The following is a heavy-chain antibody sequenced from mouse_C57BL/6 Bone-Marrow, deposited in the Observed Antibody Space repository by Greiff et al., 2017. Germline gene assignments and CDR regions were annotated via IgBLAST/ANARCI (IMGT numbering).Heavy chain of an antibody. Sequence: VKLMESGPGLVQPSQSLSITCTVSGFSLTSYGVHWVRQSPGKGLEWLGVIWSGGSTDYNAAFISRLSISKDNSKSQVFFKMNSLQADDTAIYYCARKGGDYGSPYAMDYWGQGTSVTVSS. CDR2: IWSGGST. J-gene: IGHJ4*01. V-gene: IGHV2-2*01. CDR1: GFSLTSYG. D-gene: IGHD1-1*01. CDR3: ARKGGDYGSPYAMDY.